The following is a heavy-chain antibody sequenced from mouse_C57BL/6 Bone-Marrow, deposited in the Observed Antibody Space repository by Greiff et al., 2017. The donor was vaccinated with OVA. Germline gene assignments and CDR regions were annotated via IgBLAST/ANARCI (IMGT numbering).Heavy chain of an antibody. CDR2: IHPNSGST. V-gene: IGHV1-64*01. J-gene: IGHJ3*01. CDR3: ARKGFPYYDECPFAY. D-gene: IGHD2-4*01. Sequence: QVQLQQPGAELVKPGASVTLSCKASGYTFTSYWMHWVKQRPGQGLEWIGMIHPNSGSTNSNEKFKSKATLTVYKSSSTAYMQLSSLTSEDSAVYYCARKGFPYYDECPFAYWGQGTLVTVSA. CDR1: GYTFTSYW.